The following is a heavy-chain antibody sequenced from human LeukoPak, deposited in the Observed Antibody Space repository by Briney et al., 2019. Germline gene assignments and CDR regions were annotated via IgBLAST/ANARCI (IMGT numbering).Heavy chain of an antibody. V-gene: IGHV1-2*02. J-gene: IGHJ6*03. CDR3: ARDEGSVTQTYYYYYMDV. D-gene: IGHD4-17*01. Sequence: GSVKVSCKASGYTFTSYYMHWVRQAPGQGLEWMGWINPNSGGTNYAQKFQGRVTMTRDTSISTAYMELSRLRSDDTAVYYCARDEGSVTQTYYYYYMDVWGKGTTVTISS. CDR2: INPNSGGT. CDR1: GYTFTSYY.